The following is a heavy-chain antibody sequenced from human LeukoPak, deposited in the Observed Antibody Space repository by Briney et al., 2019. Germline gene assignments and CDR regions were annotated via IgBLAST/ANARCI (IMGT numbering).Heavy chain of an antibody. J-gene: IGHJ4*02. CDR1: GGSISSGGYS. V-gene: IGHV4-30-2*01. CDR2: IYHSWST. D-gene: IGHD3-9*01. CDR3: ATQDGLS. Sequence: SETLSLTCAVSGGSISSGGYSWSWIRQPPGKGLEWIGYIYHSWSTYYNPSLKSRVTISVDRSKNQFSLKLSSVTAADTAVYYCATQDGLSWGQGTLVTVSS.